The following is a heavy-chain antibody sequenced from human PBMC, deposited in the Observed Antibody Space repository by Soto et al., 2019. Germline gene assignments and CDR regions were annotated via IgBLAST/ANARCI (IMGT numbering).Heavy chain of an antibody. V-gene: IGHV3-7*03. Sequence: EVQLVESGGGLVQPGGSLRLSCAASGFTFSSYWMSWVRQAPGKGLEWVANIKQDGSEKYYVDSVKGRFTISRDNAKNSLYLQMNSLRAEDTAVYYCARDVLFLGWYPMSFDYWGQGTLVTVSS. J-gene: IGHJ4*02. CDR1: GFTFSSYW. CDR2: IKQDGSEK. CDR3: ARDVLFLGWYPMSFDY. D-gene: IGHD3-3*01.